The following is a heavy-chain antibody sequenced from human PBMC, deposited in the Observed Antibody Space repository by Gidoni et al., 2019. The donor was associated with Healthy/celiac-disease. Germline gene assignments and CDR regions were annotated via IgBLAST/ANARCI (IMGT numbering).Heavy chain of an antibody. V-gene: IGHV3-23*01. Sequence: GKGLEWVSAISGSGGSTYYADSVKGRFTISRDNSKNTLYLQMNSLRAENTAVYYCATKYDFWSGYYSDYWGQGTLVTVSS. CDR3: ATKYDFWSGYYSDY. CDR2: ISGSGGST. J-gene: IGHJ4*02. D-gene: IGHD3-3*01.